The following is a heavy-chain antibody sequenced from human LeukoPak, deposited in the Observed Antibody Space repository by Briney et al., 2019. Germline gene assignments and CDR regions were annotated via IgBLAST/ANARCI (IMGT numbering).Heavy chain of an antibody. CDR1: GGSISSGVYY. Sequence: SETLSLTCTVSGGSISSGVYYWSWIRQHPGKGLEWIGYISYSGSTYYNPSLKSRVTISGDTSKNQFSLKLSSVTAADTAVYYCTRRGGSSSSDWFDPWGQGTLVIVSS. CDR2: ISYSGST. J-gene: IGHJ5*02. CDR3: TRRGGSSSSDWFDP. D-gene: IGHD6-6*01. V-gene: IGHV4-30-4*08.